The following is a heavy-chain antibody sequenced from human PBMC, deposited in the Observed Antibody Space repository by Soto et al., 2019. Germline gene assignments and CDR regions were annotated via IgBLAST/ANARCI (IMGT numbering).Heavy chain of an antibody. CDR3: ARKVQGDWYFDL. J-gene: IGHJ2*01. Sequence: QVTLKESGPVLVKPTETRTLTCTVSGSSLSNARMGVTWIRQPPGKALEWLAHISSNDEKSFSTSLKTRLTISKDTSKSQVVLTVTNMDPMDTATYYCARKVQGDWYFDLWGRGTRVIVSA. CDR2: ISSNDEK. CDR1: GSSLSNARMG. V-gene: IGHV2-26*01.